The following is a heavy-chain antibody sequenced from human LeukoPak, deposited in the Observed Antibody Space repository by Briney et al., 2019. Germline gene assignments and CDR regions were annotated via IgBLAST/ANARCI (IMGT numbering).Heavy chain of an antibody. Sequence: GGSLRLSCAASGFTFSSYWMSWVRQAPGKGLEWVANIKQDGSEKYYVDSVKGRFTISRDNAKNSLYLQMNSLRAEDTAVYYSARDGTYYDILTGYYSPGYYYYGMDVWGQGTTVTVSS. CDR3: ARDGTYYDILTGYYSPGYYYYGMDV. V-gene: IGHV3-7*01. J-gene: IGHJ6*02. CDR1: GFTFSSYW. D-gene: IGHD3-9*01. CDR2: IKQDGSEK.